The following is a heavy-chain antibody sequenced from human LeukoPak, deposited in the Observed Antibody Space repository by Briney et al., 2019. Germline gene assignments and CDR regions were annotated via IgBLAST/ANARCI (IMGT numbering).Heavy chain of an antibody. CDR1: GGSISSGSYY. J-gene: IGHJ4*02. D-gene: IGHD5-18*01. CDR2: IYYSGST. Sequence: PSETLSLTCTVSGGSISSGSYYWGWIRQPPGKGLEWIGSIYYSGSTYYNPSLKSRVTISVDTSKNQFSLKLSSVTAADTAVYYCARSYGFLYFDYWGQGTLVTVSS. CDR3: ARSYGFLYFDY. V-gene: IGHV4-39*01.